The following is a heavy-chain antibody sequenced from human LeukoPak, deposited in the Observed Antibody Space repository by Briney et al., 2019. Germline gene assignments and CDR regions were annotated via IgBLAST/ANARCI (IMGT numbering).Heavy chain of an antibody. CDR1: GDSISTYY. V-gene: IGHV4-59*01. J-gene: IGHJ4*02. Sequence: SETLSLTCTVSGDSISTYYWCWLRQPPGKGPEWIGYIYYTGSTSYNPSLKSRVTISVDTSKNQFSLNLSSVTAADTAVYYCARAGITKIDYLGRGTLVTVSS. CDR3: ARAGITKIDY. CDR2: IYYTGST. D-gene: IGHD3-10*01.